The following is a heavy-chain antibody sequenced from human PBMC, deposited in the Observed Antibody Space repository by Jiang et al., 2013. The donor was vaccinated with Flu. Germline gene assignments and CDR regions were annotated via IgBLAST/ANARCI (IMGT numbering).Heavy chain of an antibody. Sequence: GLVQPGGSLRLSCAASGFTFSSYAMSWVRQAPGKGLEWVSVISGSGGRTYYADSVRGRFTISRDNSKNTLYVQMNSLRAEDTAVYYCARTPSGLPAEYFQHWGQGTLVTVSS. D-gene: IGHD3-22*01. CDR1: GFTFSSYA. V-gene: IGHV3-23*01. J-gene: IGHJ1*01. CDR3: ARTPSGLPAEYFQH. CDR2: ISGSGGRT.